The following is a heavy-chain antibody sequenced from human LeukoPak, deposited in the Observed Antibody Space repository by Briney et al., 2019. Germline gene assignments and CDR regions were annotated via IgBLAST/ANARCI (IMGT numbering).Heavy chain of an antibody. D-gene: IGHD4-17*01. CDR2: ISGSGDTT. Sequence: GGSLRLSCAASGFTFSIYAMTWVRQAPGKGLQWVSAISGSGDTTYYADSVRGRFTISRDNSKNTLYLQMNSLRADDTAVYYCAKKTGGDYIRLFYFDYWGQGTLVTVSS. CDR3: AKKTGGDYIRLFYFDY. J-gene: IGHJ4*02. CDR1: GFTFSIYA. V-gene: IGHV3-23*01.